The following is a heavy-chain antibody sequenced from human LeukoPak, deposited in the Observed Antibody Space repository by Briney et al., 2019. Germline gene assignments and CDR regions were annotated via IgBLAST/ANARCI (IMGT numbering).Heavy chain of an antibody. CDR2: IRYDGSNK. D-gene: IGHD2-2*01. V-gene: IGHV3-30*02. Sequence: GGSLRLSCAASGFTFSNYGMHWVRQAPGKGLEWVAFIRYDGSNKYYADSVKGRFTISRDNSKNTLYLQMNSLRVEDTAVYYCARDWCSSTSCFDYWGQGTLVTVSS. J-gene: IGHJ4*02. CDR3: ARDWCSSTSCFDY. CDR1: GFTFSNYG.